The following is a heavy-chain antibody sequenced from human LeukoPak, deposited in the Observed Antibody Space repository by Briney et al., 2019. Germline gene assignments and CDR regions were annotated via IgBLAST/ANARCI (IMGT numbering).Heavy chain of an antibody. CDR3: AKDIGIGELSPYYYYYYMDV. J-gene: IGHJ6*03. Sequence: GGSLRLSCAASGFTFSSYGMHWVRQAPGKGLEWVAVIRYDGSNKYYADSVKGRFTISRDNSKNTLYLQMNSLRAEDTAVYYCAKDIGIGELSPYYYYYYMDVWGKGTTVTISS. CDR2: IRYDGSNK. D-gene: IGHD3-10*01. CDR1: GFTFSSYG. V-gene: IGHV3-30*02.